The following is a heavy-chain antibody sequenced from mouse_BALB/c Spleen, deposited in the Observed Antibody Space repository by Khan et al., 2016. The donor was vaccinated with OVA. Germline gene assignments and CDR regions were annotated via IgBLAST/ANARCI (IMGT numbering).Heavy chain of an antibody. J-gene: IGHJ3*01. CDR3: ARSTYRYAFVY. CDR1: GDSITTGY. V-gene: IGHV3-8*02. CDR2: IIYTGYT. D-gene: IGHD2-14*01. Sequence: EVQLQESGPSLVKPSQTLSLTCSVTGDSITTGYWNWIRKFPGNKLEYMGYIIYTGYTYYNPSLKSRISITRHTSNNQYYLQLNSVTDEDIATYSCARSTYRYAFVYWGQGTLVTVSA.